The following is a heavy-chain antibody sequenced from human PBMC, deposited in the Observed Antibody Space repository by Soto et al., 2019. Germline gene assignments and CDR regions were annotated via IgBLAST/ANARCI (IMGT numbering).Heavy chain of an antibody. CDR3: ARGISGYDRYYYYMDV. CDR1: GYTFTSYD. Sequence: ASVKVSCKASGYTFTSYDINWVRQATGQGLEWMGWMNPNSGNTGYAQKFQGRVTMTRNTSISTAYMELSSLRSEDTAVYYCARGISGYDRYYYYMDVWGKGTKVTVSS. D-gene: IGHD5-12*01. CDR2: MNPNSGNT. J-gene: IGHJ6*03. V-gene: IGHV1-8*01.